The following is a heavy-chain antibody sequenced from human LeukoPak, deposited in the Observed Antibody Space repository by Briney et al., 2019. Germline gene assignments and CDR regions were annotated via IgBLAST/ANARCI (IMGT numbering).Heavy chain of an antibody. Sequence: APVKVSCKASGYTFTNYYVHWVRQAPGQGLEWMGWINPNSGDTNYAQKFQGRVIMTGDTSITTAYMELSRLRSDDTAVYYCARVGRDSGSYYSRGQEYYFDYWGQGTLVTVSS. CDR1: GYTFTNYY. J-gene: IGHJ4*02. CDR2: INPNSGDT. V-gene: IGHV1-2*02. D-gene: IGHD1-26*01. CDR3: ARVGRDSGSYYSRGQEYYFDY.